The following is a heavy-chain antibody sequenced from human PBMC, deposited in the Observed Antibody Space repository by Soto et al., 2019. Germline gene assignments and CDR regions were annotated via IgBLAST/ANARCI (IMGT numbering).Heavy chain of an antibody. Sequence: ASVKASCEASEGTFSSYAISWVRQAPGQGREWMGGIIPIFGTANYAQKFQGRVTITADESTSTAYMELSSLRSEDTAVYYCARDGWPRSSSSLGYYYYGMDVWGQGTTVTVSS. D-gene: IGHD6-13*01. V-gene: IGHV1-69*01. CDR3: ARDGWPRSSSSLGYYYYGMDV. J-gene: IGHJ6*02. CDR1: EGTFSSYA. CDR2: IIPIFGTA.